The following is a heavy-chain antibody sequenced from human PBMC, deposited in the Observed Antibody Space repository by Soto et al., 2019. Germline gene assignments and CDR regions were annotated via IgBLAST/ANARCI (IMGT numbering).Heavy chain of an antibody. CDR3: AREVGVPGAGGRNYYYYGMDV. Sequence: GGSLRLSCVASGFTLRSYGMHWVRQAPGKGLEWVALIWYDGDNKKYADSVKGRFTISRDYSKNTLNLQMNSLKVEDTAVYYCAREVGVPGAGGRNYYYYGMDVWGQGTTVTVSS. V-gene: IGHV3-33*01. CDR2: IWYDGDNK. J-gene: IGHJ6*02. D-gene: IGHD6-13*01. CDR1: GFTLRSYG.